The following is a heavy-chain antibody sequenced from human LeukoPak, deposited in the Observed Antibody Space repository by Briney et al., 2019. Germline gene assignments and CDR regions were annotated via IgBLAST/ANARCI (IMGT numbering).Heavy chain of an antibody. Sequence: GGSLRLSCAASGFTFSIYSMSWIRQAPGKGLEWVSDISGSGGSTNYADSVKGRFTIPRDNSKNTLYLQMNSLRAEDTAVYYCAKDPTAYYFNYWGQGTLVTVSS. J-gene: IGHJ4*02. CDR1: GFTFSIYS. CDR3: AKDPTAYYFNY. D-gene: IGHD4-17*01. V-gene: IGHV3-23*01. CDR2: ISGSGGST.